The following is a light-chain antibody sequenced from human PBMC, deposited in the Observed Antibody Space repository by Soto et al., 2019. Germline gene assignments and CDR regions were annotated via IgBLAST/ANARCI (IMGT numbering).Light chain of an antibody. CDR1: SSDVGAYNF. CDR2: DVN. V-gene: IGLV2-14*01. CDR3: TSYTSISTYV. Sequence: QSALTQPASVSGSPGRSISISCTGTSSDVGAYNFVSWYQQHPDKAPKLVIFDVNNRPSGVSNRFSGSKSGNTASLTISGLRAEDEADYYCTSYTSISTYVFGTGTKVTVL. J-gene: IGLJ1*01.